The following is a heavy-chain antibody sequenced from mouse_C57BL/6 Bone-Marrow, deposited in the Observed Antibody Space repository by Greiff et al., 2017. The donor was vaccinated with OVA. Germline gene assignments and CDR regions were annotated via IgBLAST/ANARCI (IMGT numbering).Heavy chain of an antibody. J-gene: IGHJ4*01. CDR1: GYTFTSYW. CDR2: INPSSGYT. CDR3: ARWYYAMDY. Sequence: VQLQQSGAELAKPGASVKLSCKASGYTFTSYWMHWVKQRPGQGLEWIGYINPSSGYTKYNQKFKVKATLTADKSSSTAYMQLSSLTYEDSAVYYCARWYYAMDYWGQGTSVTVSS. V-gene: IGHV1-7*01.